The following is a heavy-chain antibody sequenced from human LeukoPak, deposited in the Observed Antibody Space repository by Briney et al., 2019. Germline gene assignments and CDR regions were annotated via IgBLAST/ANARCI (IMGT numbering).Heavy chain of an antibody. D-gene: IGHD4-17*01. CDR2: ISADNGNT. J-gene: IGHJ3*02. V-gene: IGHV1-18*01. CDR3: ARRTVTTSHDAFDM. Sequence: GASVKVSCKASGYTFSNHGFSWVRQAPGRGLEWMGWISADNGNTNYARRLQGRVTLTTDTSTSTTYMELRSLRSDDTAVYYCARRTVTTSHDAFDMWGQGTMVTVSS. CDR1: GYTFSNHG.